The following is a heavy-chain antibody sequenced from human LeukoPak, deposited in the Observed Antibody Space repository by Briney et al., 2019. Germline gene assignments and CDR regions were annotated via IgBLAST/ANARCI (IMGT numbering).Heavy chain of an antibody. J-gene: IGHJ4*02. CDR3: AREGYSSSWYVRRKYYFDY. CDR2: INPSGGST. V-gene: IGHV1-46*01. D-gene: IGHD6-13*01. CDR1: GYTFTGYY. Sequence: ASVKVSCKASGYTFTGYYMHWVRQAPGQGLEWMGIINPSGGSTSYAQKFQGRVTMTRDTSTSTVYMELSSLRSEDTAVYYCAREGYSSSWYVRRKYYFDYWGQGTLVTVSS.